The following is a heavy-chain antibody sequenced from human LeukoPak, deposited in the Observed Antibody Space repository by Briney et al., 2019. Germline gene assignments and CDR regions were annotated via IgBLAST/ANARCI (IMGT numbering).Heavy chain of an antibody. CDR3: AKDARRGWLQLFYFDY. CDR1: GFTFSSYA. J-gene: IGHJ4*02. V-gene: IGHV3-23*01. CDR2: ISGSGGST. D-gene: IGHD5-24*01. Sequence: PGGSLRLSCAASGFTFSSYAMSWVRQAPGKGLEWVSAISGSGGSTYYADSVKGRFTISRDNSKNTLYLQMNSLRAEDTAVYYCAKDARRGWLQLFYFDYWGQGTLVTVFS.